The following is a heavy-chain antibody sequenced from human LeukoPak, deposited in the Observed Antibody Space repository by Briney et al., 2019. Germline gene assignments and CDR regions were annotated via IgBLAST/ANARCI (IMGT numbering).Heavy chain of an antibody. Sequence: SETLSLTCTVSGGSISSYYWSWIRQPAGKGLEWIGRIYTSGSTNYNPSLKSRVTMSVDTSKNQFSLKLSSVTAADTAVYYCARDQRERYSSSSGYWFDPWGQGTLVTVSS. CDR2: IYTSGST. CDR1: GGSISSYY. V-gene: IGHV4-4*07. D-gene: IGHD6-6*01. CDR3: ARDQRERYSSSSGYWFDP. J-gene: IGHJ5*02.